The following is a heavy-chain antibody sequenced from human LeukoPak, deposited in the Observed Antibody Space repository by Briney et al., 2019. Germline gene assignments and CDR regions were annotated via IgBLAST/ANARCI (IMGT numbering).Heavy chain of an antibody. J-gene: IGHJ4*02. V-gene: IGHV3-7*01. CDR1: GFTFSSYR. CDR2: IKQDGSEK. Sequence: AGGSLRLSCAASGFTFSSYRMSWVRQAPGKGLEWVANIKQDGSEKFYVDSVKGRLTISRDNAKNSLYLQMNSLRAEDTAVYYCARDVIAAAGGGYWGQGTLVTVSS. D-gene: IGHD6-13*01. CDR3: ARDVIAAAGGGY.